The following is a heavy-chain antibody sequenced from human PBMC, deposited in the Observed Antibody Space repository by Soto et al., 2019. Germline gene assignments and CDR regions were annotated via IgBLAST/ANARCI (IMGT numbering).Heavy chain of an antibody. CDR2: ISAYNGNT. CDR3: ARVAYYYGSTGGDYYYYGMDV. J-gene: IGHJ6*02. Sequence: RASVKVSCKASGYTFTSYGISWVRQAPGQGLEWMGWISAYNGNTNYAQKLQGRVTMTTDTSTSTAYMELRSLRSDDTAVYYCARVAYYYGSTGGDYYYYGMDVWGQGTTVTVSS. CDR1: GYTFTSYG. V-gene: IGHV1-18*01. D-gene: IGHD3-10*01.